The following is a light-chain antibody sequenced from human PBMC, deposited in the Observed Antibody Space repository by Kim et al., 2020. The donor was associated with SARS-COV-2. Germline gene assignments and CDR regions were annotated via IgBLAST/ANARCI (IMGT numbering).Light chain of an antibody. V-gene: IGKV2-40*01. Sequence: DIVLAQTPLSLPVTPGEPASISCRSSQSLSGALDWYLQKPGQSPQLLIYGSSYRASGVPDRFSGSGSGTDFTLRISRVEAEDVGLYYCMQRIQFPLTFGGGTKVDIK. CDR3: MQRIQFPLT. CDR2: GSS. CDR1: QSLSGA. J-gene: IGKJ4*01.